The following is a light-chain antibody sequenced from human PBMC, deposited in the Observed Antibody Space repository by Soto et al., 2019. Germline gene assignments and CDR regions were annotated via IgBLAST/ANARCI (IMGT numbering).Light chain of an antibody. CDR1: QSVSSY. CDR3: QQRSNWPPIT. Sequence: EIVLTQSPGPLSLSPGERATLSCRASQSVSSYLAWYQQKPGQAPRLLIYGASSRATGIPDRVSGSGSGTDFTLSSSRLEHEDCAVYYCQQRSNWPPITFGQGTRLEIK. V-gene: IGKV3-11*01. CDR2: GAS. J-gene: IGKJ5*01.